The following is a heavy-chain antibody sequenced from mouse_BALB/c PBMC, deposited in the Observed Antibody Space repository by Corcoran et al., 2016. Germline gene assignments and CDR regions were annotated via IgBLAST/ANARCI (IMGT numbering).Heavy chain of an antibody. CDR2: INPYNGGT. D-gene: IGHD1-1*01. CDR3: ERDYGSSYYFDY. Sequence: EVQLQQSGPELVKPGASMRISCKASGYSFSGYTLNWVKQSHGKNLEWIGLINPYNGGTSYNQKFKGKATVTVDKASSTAYMELLSLTSEDSAVYYCERDYGSSYYFDYWGQGTTLTVSS. J-gene: IGHJ2*01. V-gene: IGHV1-18*01. CDR1: GYSFSGYT.